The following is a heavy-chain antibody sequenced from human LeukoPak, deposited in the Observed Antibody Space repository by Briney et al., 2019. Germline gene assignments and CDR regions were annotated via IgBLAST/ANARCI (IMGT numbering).Heavy chain of an antibody. CDR1: KFTLSSYW. CDR3: ARATLNTRNAFDI. CDR2: IKSDGSTT. V-gene: IGHV3-74*01. J-gene: IGHJ3*02. Sequence: GGSLRLSCAASKFTLSSYWMHWVRQAPGKGLVWVSRIKSDGSTTYYADSVKGRFTISRDNAKNTLYLQMDSLRAEDTAVYYCARATLNTRNAFDIWGQGAMVTVSS. D-gene: IGHD2-15*01.